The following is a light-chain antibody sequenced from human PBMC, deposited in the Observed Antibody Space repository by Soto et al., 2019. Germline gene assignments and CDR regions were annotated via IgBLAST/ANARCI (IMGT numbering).Light chain of an antibody. CDR1: QSISSW. CDR2: DAS. V-gene: IGKV1-5*01. J-gene: IGKJ1*01. Sequence: DIQMTQSPSTLSASVGDRVTITCRASQSISSWLVWYQQKPGKAPRLLIYDASYLERGVPSRFSGSGSGTEFTLTISDLQPDYLANYYCQQYNSFWTFGQGTKVEI. CDR3: QQYNSFWT.